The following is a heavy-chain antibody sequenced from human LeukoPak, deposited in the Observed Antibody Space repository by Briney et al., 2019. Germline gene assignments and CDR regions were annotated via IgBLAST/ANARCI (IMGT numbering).Heavy chain of an antibody. D-gene: IGHD2-8*01. CDR1: GGSFSGYY. Sequence: PSETLSLTCAVYGGSFSGYYWSWIRQPPGKGLEWIGEINHSGSTNYNPSLKSRVTISVDTSKNQFSLKLSSVTAADTAVYYCAGIPDVLMVYSHAFDIWGQGTMVTVSS. J-gene: IGHJ3*02. CDR2: INHSGST. CDR3: AGIPDVLMVYSHAFDI. V-gene: IGHV4-34*01.